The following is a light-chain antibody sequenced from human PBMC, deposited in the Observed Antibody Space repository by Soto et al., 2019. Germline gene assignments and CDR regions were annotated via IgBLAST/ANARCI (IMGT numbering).Light chain of an antibody. CDR3: QQYNDYSWT. V-gene: IGKV1-5*03. J-gene: IGKJ1*01. CDR1: QSISIW. Sequence: DIQMTQSPSTLSASVGDRVAITCRASQSISIWLAWYQQNPGKAPKLLIYKASSLESGVPSRFSGSGSGTEFTLTISSLQPDDFATYYCQQYNDYSWTFGQGTKVEIK. CDR2: KAS.